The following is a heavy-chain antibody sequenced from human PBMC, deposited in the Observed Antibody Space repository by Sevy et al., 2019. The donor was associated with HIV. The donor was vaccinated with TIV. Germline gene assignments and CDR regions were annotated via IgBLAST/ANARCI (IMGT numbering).Heavy chain of an antibody. Sequence: GGSLRLSCAASGFTFSSYGMHWVRQAPGKGLEWVAVISYDGSNKYYADSVKGRFTISRDNSKNTLYLQMNSLRAEDTAVYYCAKDRVGYSSGWYGGAIDYWGQGTLVTVSS. CDR1: GFTFSSYG. V-gene: IGHV3-30*18. CDR2: ISYDGSNK. CDR3: AKDRVGYSSGWYGGAIDY. D-gene: IGHD6-19*01. J-gene: IGHJ4*02.